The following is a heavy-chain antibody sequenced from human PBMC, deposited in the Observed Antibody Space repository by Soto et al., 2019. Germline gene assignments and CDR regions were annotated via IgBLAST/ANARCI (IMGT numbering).Heavy chain of an antibody. D-gene: IGHD5-12*01. CDR1: GINYNTYA. V-gene: IGHV1-3*01. Sequence: QVQLVQSGAEMKKPGASVQLSCKTSGINYNTYAIHWVRQGPGQGLEWMGWINAGNGDTRYSQNFQGRVTLTRDTSASTVYMDLDSLKSEDTGVYYCARAISGYVTWGQGTLVTVSS. CDR3: ARAISGYVT. J-gene: IGHJ4*02. CDR2: INAGNGDT.